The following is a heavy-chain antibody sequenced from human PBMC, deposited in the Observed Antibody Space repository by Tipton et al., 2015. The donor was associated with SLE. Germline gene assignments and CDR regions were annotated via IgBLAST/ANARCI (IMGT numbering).Heavy chain of an antibody. V-gene: IGHV4-59*08. CDR2: VYDSGST. CDR3: ARGYQLPLGPYYYYYMDV. CDR1: GGSISRYY. D-gene: IGHD2-2*01. J-gene: IGHJ6*03. Sequence: TLSLTCTVSGGSISRYYWNWIRQTPGMGLEWIGYVYDSGSTKYNPSLKSRVTMSIDTSKNHFSLKLSSVTAADTAVYYCARGYQLPLGPYYYYYMDVWCKGTTVTVSS.